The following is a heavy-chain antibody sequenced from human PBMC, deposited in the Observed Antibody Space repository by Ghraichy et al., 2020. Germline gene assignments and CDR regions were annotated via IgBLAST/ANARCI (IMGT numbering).Heavy chain of an antibody. CDR2: IYYSGNT. CDR3: GRERGIWSGSHRGMDA. CDR1: GGSISGSGDYY. Sequence: SETLSLTCTVSGGSISGSGDYYWTWIRQPPGKGLEWIGYIYYSGNTYSNPSLKSRLIISVDTSKNQFSMNLRSVTAADTAVYYCGRERGIWSGSHRGMDARGQGTKVTGS. J-gene: IGHJ6*02. D-gene: IGHD3-3*01. V-gene: IGHV4-30-4*01.